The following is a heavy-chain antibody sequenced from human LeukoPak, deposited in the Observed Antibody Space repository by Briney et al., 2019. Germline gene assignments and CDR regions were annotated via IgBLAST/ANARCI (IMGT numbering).Heavy chain of an antibody. CDR1: GCSLNRYC. CDR2: LYYTGNT. CDR3: ARPHPPNSGYSDY. V-gene: IGHV4-59*08. Sequence: SVTLSLTCSDSGCSLNRYCWRLLHQHPRTGLEWLGYLYYTGNTRCNPPLPSRITISVHTSKNHDYLKLTSVTPADTAVYGRARPHPPNSGYSDYWGQGTLVTVSS. D-gene: IGHD5-12*01. J-gene: IGHJ4*02.